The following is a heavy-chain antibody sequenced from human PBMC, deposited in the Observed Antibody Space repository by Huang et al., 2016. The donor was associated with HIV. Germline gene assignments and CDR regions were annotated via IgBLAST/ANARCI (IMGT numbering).Heavy chain of an antibody. CDR2: INPHSGGT. CDR1: GYTFTGYY. J-gene: IGHJ6*02. Sequence: QVQLVQSGAEVKKPGASVKVSCQASGYTFTGYYRNWVRQAPGQGLEWMGWINPHSGGTNYAQRFQGRVTMTRDTSIRTAYMELSRLRSDDTAVYYCAREHSRSHLGYYYYYGMDVWGQGTTVTVSS. D-gene: IGHD6-6*01. V-gene: IGHV1-2*02. CDR3: AREHSRSHLGYYYYYGMDV.